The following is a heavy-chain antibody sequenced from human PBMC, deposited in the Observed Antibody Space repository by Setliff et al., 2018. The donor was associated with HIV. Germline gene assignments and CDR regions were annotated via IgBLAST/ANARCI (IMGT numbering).Heavy chain of an antibody. J-gene: IGHJ4*02. CDR1: GGSISSTAYY. CDR3: AADGDTNSWYFY. CDR2: VYASGKS. Sequence: SETLSLTCTVSGGSISSTAYYWGWIRQPPGKGLEWIGSVYASGKSNYNPSLERRVIMSIDSFNDQFSLKLNSVTAADTAVYYCAADGDTNSWYFYWGQGTQVTVSS. D-gene: IGHD6-13*01. V-gene: IGHV4-39*07.